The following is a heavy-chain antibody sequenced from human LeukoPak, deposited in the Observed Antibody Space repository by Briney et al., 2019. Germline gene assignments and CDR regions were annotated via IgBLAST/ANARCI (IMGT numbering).Heavy chain of an antibody. V-gene: IGHV1-24*01. J-gene: IGHJ4*02. CDR1: GYTLTELS. CDR3: ATVLVGYCGGGSCYDN. CDR2: FDPEDGET. D-gene: IGHD2-15*01. Sequence: ASVKVSCKVSGYTLTELSMHWVRQAPGKGLEWMGGFDPEDGETIYAQKFQGRVTMTEDTSTDTAYMELSSLRSEDTAVYYCATVLVGYCGGGSCYDNGGQEPLVPVPS.